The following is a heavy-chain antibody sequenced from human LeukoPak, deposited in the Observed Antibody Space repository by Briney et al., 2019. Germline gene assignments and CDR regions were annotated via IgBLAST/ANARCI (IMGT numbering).Heavy chain of an antibody. Sequence: GGSLRLSCAASGFTFSSYAMHWVRQAPGKGLEWVAITSYDGSNKYYADSVKGRFTISRDNSKNTLYLQMNSLRADDTAVYYCARAGSGSYYYYMDVWGKGTTVTISS. J-gene: IGHJ6*03. V-gene: IGHV3-30*04. D-gene: IGHD3-10*01. CDR2: TSYDGSNK. CDR1: GFTFSSYA. CDR3: ARAGSGSYYYYMDV.